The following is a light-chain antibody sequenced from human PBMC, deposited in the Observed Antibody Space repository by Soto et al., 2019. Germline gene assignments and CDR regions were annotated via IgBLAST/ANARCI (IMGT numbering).Light chain of an antibody. CDR1: QSVSSSY. J-gene: IGKJ4*01. V-gene: IGKV3-20*01. Sequence: ETVLTQSPGTLSLSPGERATLSCRARQSVSSSYLAWYQQKPGQAPSLLIYGASRRATGIPDRFSGSGSGTDFTLTISRLEPEDFAVYYCQQYYKWPPLTFGGGTKWIS. CDR2: GAS. CDR3: QQYYKWPPLT.